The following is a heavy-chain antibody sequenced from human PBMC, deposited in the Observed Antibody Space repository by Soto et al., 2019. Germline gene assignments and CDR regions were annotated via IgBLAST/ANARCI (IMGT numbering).Heavy chain of an antibody. Sequence: EVQLVESGGGLVQPGGSLRLSCADSGFTFSNFWMSWVRQAPGKGLEWVANIKQDGSEKNYVDSVKGRFIISRDNAKNSLSLQMNSLRAENTAVYYCATNTVTKVDDYWGQGTLVTVSS. J-gene: IGHJ4*02. CDR3: ATNTVTKVDDY. V-gene: IGHV3-7*03. CDR1: GFTFSNFW. CDR2: IKQDGSEK. D-gene: IGHD4-17*01.